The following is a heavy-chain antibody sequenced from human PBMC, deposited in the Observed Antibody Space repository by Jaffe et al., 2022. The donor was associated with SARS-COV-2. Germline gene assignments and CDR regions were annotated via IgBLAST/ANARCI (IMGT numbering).Heavy chain of an antibody. D-gene: IGHD3-22*01. CDR2: IFSNDEK. V-gene: IGHV2-26*01. CDR1: GFSLSNARMG. Sequence: QVTLKESGPVLVKPTETLTLTCTVSGFSLSNARMGVSWIRQPPGKALEWLAHIFSNDEKSYSTSLKSRLTISKDTSKSQVVLTMTNMDPVDTATYYCARIDPDYYDSSPYYFDYWGQGTLVTVSS. J-gene: IGHJ4*02. CDR3: ARIDPDYYDSSPYYFDY.